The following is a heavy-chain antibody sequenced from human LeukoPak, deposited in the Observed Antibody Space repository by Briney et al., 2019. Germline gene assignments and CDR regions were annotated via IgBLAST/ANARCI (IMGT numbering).Heavy chain of an antibody. CDR3: AKGGGGRLIYYYYMDV. CDR2: ISGSGGST. CDR1: GFTFSSYA. Sequence: GGSLRLSCAASGFTFSSYAMSWVRQAPGKGLEWVSAISGSGGSTYYADSVKGRFTISRDNSKNTLYLQMNSLRAEDTAVYYCAKGGGGRLIYYYYMDVWGKGTTVTVSS. J-gene: IGHJ6*03. D-gene: IGHD3-16*01. V-gene: IGHV3-23*01.